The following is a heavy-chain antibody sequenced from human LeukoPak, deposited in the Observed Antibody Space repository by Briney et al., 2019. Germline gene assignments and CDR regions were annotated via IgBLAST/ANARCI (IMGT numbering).Heavy chain of an antibody. Sequence: PSQTLSLTCTVSGGSISSGGYYWSWIRQHPGKGLEWIGYIYYSGSTYYNPSLKSRVTISVDTSKNQFSLKLSSVTAADTAVYYCARVIHSRDELFYYWGQGTLVTVSS. D-gene: IGHD1-26*01. CDR3: ARVIHSRDELFYY. V-gene: IGHV4-31*03. J-gene: IGHJ4*02. CDR1: GGSISSGGYY. CDR2: IYYSGST.